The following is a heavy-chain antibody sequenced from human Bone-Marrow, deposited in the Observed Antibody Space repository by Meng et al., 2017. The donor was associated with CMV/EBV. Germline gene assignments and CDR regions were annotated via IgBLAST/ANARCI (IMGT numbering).Heavy chain of an antibody. V-gene: IGHV3-21*01. CDR3: AKELKTIAAAERYGMDV. CDR2: ITTDTAYV. J-gene: IGHJ6*02. Sequence: GESLKISCAASGFTFSNYSMNWVRQVPGKGLEWVSSITTDTAYVYYADSVKGRFTISRDNARNSLYLQINSLRAEDTAVYYCAKELKTIAAAERYGMDVWGQGTTVTVSS. D-gene: IGHD6-13*01. CDR1: GFTFSNYS.